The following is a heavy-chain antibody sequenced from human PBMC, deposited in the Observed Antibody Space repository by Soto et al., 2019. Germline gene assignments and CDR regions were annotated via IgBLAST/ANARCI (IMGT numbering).Heavy chain of an antibody. CDR2: INHSGST. V-gene: IGHV4-34*01. Sequence: SETLSLTCAVYGGSFSGYYWSWIRQPPGKGLEWIGEINHSGSTNYNPSLKSRVTISVDTSKNQFSLKLSSVTAADTAVYYCARVGYYDILTGYYRNPAAYYMDVWGKGTTVTVSS. J-gene: IGHJ6*03. CDR1: GGSFSGYY. D-gene: IGHD3-9*01. CDR3: ARVGYYDILTGYYRNPAAYYMDV.